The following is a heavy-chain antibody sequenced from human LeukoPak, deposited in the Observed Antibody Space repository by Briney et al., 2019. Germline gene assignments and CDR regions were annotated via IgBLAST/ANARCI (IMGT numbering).Heavy chain of an antibody. CDR3: ARVSWPDAFDI. Sequence: SETLSLTCTVSGGSISSYYWSWIRQPPGKGLEWIGYIYYGGSTNYNPSLKSRVTISVDTSKNQFSLKLSSVTAADTAIYYCARVSWPDAFDIWGQGTMVTVSS. J-gene: IGHJ3*02. CDR2: IYYGGST. D-gene: IGHD5-12*01. V-gene: IGHV4-59*01. CDR1: GGSISSYY.